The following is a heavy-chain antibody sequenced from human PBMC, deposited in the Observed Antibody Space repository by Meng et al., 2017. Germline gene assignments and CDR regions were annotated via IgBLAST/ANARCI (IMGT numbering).Heavy chain of an antibody. CDR1: GYTFNCDA. CDR3: ARDKLKTFDP. CDR2: INAVNGNT. V-gene: IGHV1-3*01. Sequence: QVQLWPARAVVTQPGAPRKVSCKGSGYTFNCDALHWVRQAPGQRLEWKGWINAVNGNTKYSQKFQGRVTITRDTSASTAYMELSSLRSEDPAVYYCARDKLKTFDPWGQGTLVTVSS. J-gene: IGHJ5*02.